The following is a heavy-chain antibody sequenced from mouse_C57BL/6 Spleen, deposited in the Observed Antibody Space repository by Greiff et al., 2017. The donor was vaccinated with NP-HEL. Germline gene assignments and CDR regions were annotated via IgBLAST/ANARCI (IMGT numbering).Heavy chain of an antibody. V-gene: IGHV1-69*01. J-gene: IGHJ4*01. CDR2: IDPSDSYT. CDR3: ARGRYGDGSVGDY. CDR1: GYTFTSYW. D-gene: IGHD2-13*01. Sequence: QVQLKQPGAELVMPGASVKLSCKASGYTFTSYWMHWVKQRPGQGLEWIGEIDPSDSYTNYNQKFKGKSTLTVDKSSSTAYMQLSSLTSEDSAVYYCARGRYGDGSVGDYWGQGTSVTVSS.